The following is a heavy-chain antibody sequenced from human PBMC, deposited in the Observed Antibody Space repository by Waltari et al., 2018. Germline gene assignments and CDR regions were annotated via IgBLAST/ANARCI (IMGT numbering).Heavy chain of an antibody. V-gene: IGHV4-34*01. CDR1: GGSFRGYY. D-gene: IGHD6-19*01. Sequence: QVQLQQWGAGLLKPSETLSLTCAAYGGSFRGYYWSWIRQSPGKGLEWIGEINHSGSTNYNPSLKSRVTISVDTSKNQFSLKVSSVTAADTAVYYCARQFSSGWYSEYWGQGTLVTVSS. CDR3: ARQFSSGWYSEY. CDR2: INHSGST. J-gene: IGHJ4*02.